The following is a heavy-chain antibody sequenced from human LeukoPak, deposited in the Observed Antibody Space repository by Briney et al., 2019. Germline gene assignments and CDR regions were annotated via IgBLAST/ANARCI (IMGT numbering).Heavy chain of an antibody. V-gene: IGHV3-30*18. D-gene: IGHD3-10*01. CDR3: AKDRQFYGAGTYYNLDY. J-gene: IGHJ4*02. CDR1: GFIFSTPG. Sequence: GRSLRLSCAAAGFIFSTPGMRWVRQAPGKGLEWESLISYDGSTKYYADSVEGRFTISKDNSKSTLYLQLNSLRVEDTAVYYCAKDRQFYGAGTYYNLDYWGQGALVTVSS. CDR2: ISYDGSTK.